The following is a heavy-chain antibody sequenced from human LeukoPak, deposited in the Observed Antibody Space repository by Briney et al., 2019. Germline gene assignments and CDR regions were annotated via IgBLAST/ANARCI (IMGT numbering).Heavy chain of an antibody. Sequence: ASVKVSCKASGGTFSSYAISWVRQAPGQGLEWMGWINPNSGGTNYAQKFQGRVTMTRDTSISTAYMELSRLRSDDTAVYYCARSSIVVDWGQGTLVTVSS. CDR2: INPNSGGT. CDR3: ARSSIVVD. D-gene: IGHD3-22*01. J-gene: IGHJ4*02. CDR1: GGTFSSYA. V-gene: IGHV1-2*02.